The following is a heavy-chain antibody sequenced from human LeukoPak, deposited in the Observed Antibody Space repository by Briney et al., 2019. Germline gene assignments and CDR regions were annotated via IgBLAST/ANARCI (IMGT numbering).Heavy chain of an antibody. V-gene: IGHV3-23*01. J-gene: IGHJ4*02. CDR2: ISGSGGST. Sequence: GGSLRLSCAASGSTFSSYAMSWVRQAPGKGLEWVSAISGSGGSTYYADSVKGRFTISRDNSKNSLNLQMNSLRADDTGVYYCARDPRQHPPHWGKFDYWGQGTPVSVSS. CDR1: GSTFSSYA. CDR3: ARDPRQHPPHWGKFDY. D-gene: IGHD3-16*01.